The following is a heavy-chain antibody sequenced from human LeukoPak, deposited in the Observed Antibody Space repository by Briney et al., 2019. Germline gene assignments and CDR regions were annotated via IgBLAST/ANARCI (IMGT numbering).Heavy chain of an antibody. D-gene: IGHD3-9*01. J-gene: IGHJ4*02. V-gene: IGHV1-46*01. CDR2: INPSGGST. CDR1: GYTFISYY. CDR3: ARGALRYFDWSSRGLDY. Sequence: ASVKVSCKASGYTFISYYMHWVRQAPGQGLEWMGIINPSGGSTSYAQKFQGRVTMTRDTSTSTVYMELSSLRSEDTAVYYCARGALRYFDWSSRGLDYWGQGTLVTVSS.